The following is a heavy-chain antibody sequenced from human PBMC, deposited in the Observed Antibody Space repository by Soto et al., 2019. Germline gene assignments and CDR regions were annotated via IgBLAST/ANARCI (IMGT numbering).Heavy chain of an antibody. D-gene: IGHD3-22*01. CDR1: GFIVSRNY. CDR2: IDGGGYT. Sequence: EMQLVETGGGLIQPGGSLRLSCAASGFIVSRNYMYWVRQAPGKGLEWVSVIDGGGYTYYADSVKGRFTISRDNSKNTLHLQMNSLRTEGSAVYYCARGGGSAYVTPPISNWFDPWGQGTLVTVAS. V-gene: IGHV3-53*02. J-gene: IGHJ5*02. CDR3: ARGGGSAYVTPPISNWFDP.